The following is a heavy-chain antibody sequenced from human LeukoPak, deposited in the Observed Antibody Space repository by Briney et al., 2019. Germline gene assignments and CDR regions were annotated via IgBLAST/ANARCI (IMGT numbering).Heavy chain of an antibody. CDR2: IRGSEDLP. CDR3: AKGRSSWTYDAFDI. V-gene: IGHV3-23*01. CDR1: GFTFSSYA. Sequence: GGSLRLSCAASGFTFSSYAMSWVRQAPGKGLEWISVIRGSEDLPYYADSVRGRFTISRDNSKNNLYIETNSLRAEDPAVYYCAKGRSSWTYDAFDIWGQGTMVTVSS. D-gene: IGHD6-13*01. J-gene: IGHJ3*02.